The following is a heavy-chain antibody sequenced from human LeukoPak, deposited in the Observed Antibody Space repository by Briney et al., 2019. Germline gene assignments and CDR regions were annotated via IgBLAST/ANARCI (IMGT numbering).Heavy chain of an antibody. CDR2: IYYCGST. J-gene: IGHJ5*02. V-gene: IGHV4-39*01. CDR3: ARHPPAIFWASNWFDP. CDR1: GGSISSSSYY. D-gene: IGHD3-3*01. Sequence: PSQTLSLTCTVSGGSISSSSYYWGWIRQPPGKGLEWIGSIYYCGSTYYNPSLKSRVTISVDTSKNQFSLKLSSVTAADTAVYYCARHPPAIFWASNWFDPWGQGTLVTVSS.